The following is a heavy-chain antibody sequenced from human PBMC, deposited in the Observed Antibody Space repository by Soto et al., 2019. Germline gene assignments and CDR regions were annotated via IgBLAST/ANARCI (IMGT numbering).Heavy chain of an antibody. Sequence: GESLKISCKSSGYSFTTYWISWVRQMPGKGLEWMGRIDPTDSYIKYSPSFQGHVTISVDKSISTAYLQWSSLKASDTAIYYCARRDKYNARVYYYNGLDVWGQGTTVTVSS. CDR2: IDPTDSYI. J-gene: IGHJ6*02. CDR3: ARRDKYNARVYYYNGLDV. V-gene: IGHV5-10-1*01. CDR1: GYSFTTYW. D-gene: IGHD1-1*01.